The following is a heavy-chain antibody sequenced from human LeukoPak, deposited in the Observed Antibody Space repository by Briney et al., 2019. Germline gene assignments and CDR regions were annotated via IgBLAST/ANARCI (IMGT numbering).Heavy chain of an antibody. J-gene: IGHJ4*02. D-gene: IGHD1-26*01. CDR1: GYTFTAYY. Sequence: ASVKVSCKASGYTFTAYYVHWMRQAPGQGLEWMGWINPNSGGTNYAQTFQGRVTLTRDTSISTAYMELSRLSSDDTAVYHCASRTSGTHYFEYWGQGTLVTVSS. V-gene: IGHV1-2*02. CDR2: INPNSGGT. CDR3: ASRTSGTHYFEY.